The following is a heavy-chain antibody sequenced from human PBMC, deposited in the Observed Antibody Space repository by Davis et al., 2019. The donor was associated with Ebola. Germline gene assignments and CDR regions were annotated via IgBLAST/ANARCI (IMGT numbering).Heavy chain of an antibody. J-gene: IGHJ4*02. CDR1: GYVFSNYD. D-gene: IGHD2-21*02. CDR3: ARGYSPKCRGGDCVNDF. Sequence: ASVKVSCKASGYVFSNYDINWVRQASGQGLEWMGWVNPYSGHTGYVEKFKGRVTMTGDPSISTAYMELSSLTIDDTAVYYCARGYSPKCRGGDCVNDFWGQGTLVTVST. V-gene: IGHV1-8*01. CDR2: VNPYSGHT.